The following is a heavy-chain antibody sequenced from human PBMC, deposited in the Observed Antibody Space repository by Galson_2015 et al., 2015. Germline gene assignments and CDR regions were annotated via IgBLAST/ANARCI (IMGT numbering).Heavy chain of an antibody. D-gene: IGHD5-18*01. Sequence: SLRLSCAASGFTFGDYAMSWFRQAPGKGLEWVGFIRSKAYGGTTEYAASVKGRFTISRDDSKSIAYLQMNSLKTEDTAVHYCTRDLFQDTAMNYFDYWGQGTLVTVSS. V-gene: IGHV3-49*03. CDR3: TRDLFQDTAMNYFDY. J-gene: IGHJ4*02. CDR2: IRSKAYGGTT. CDR1: GFTFGDYA.